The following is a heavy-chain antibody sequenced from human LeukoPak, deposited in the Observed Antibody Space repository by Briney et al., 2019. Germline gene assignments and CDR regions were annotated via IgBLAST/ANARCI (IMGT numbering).Heavy chain of an antibody. CDR2: IYYSGST. CDR1: GGSISSYY. J-gene: IGHJ4*02. Sequence: SETLSLTCTVSGGSISSYYWSWIRQPPGKGLEWIGYIYYSGSTNYNPSLKSRVTISVDTSKNQFSLKLSSVTAADTAVYYCARAAEVQWLQRYEYFDYWGQGTLVTVSS. D-gene: IGHD6-19*01. V-gene: IGHV4-59*01. CDR3: ARAAEVQWLQRYEYFDY.